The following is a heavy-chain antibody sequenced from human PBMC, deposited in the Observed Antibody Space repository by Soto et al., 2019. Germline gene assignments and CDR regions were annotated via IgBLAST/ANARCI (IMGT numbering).Heavy chain of an antibody. CDR2: ISPHNGNT. Sequence: HVQLVQSGGELKKPGASVKVSCNTSGYTFNTYFITWVRQAPGQGLEWMGWISPHNGNTNYAEKFQGRVTMTADTITKTAYMELRNLRIDDTAVYYCARGTCNSFDYWGQGPPVTVSS. J-gene: IGHJ4*02. D-gene: IGHD2-2*01. V-gene: IGHV1-18*01. CDR3: ARGTCNSFDY. CDR1: GYTFNTYF.